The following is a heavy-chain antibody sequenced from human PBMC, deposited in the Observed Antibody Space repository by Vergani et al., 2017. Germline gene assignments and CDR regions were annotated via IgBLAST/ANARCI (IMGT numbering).Heavy chain of an antibody. J-gene: IGHJ6*03. D-gene: IGHD3-10*01. Sequence: EVHLLESGGGLVQPGGSLRLSCAASGLTFSSYAMNWVRQAPGKGLEWVSAISDSGGITYYADSVKGRFTISRDNSKNSLYLQMNSLRAEDTAIYYCAKVRGWFGELSSSQRYYYMDVWGKGTTVTVSS. CDR1: GLTFSSYA. V-gene: IGHV3-23*01. CDR2: ISDSGGIT. CDR3: AKVRGWFGELSSSQRYYYMDV.